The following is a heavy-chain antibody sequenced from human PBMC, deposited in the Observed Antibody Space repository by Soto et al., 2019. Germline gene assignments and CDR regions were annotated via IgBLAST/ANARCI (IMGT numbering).Heavy chain of an antibody. Sequence: QVQLVESGGGVVQPGRSLRLSCAASGFTFSSYGMHWVRQAPGKGLEWVAVIWYDGSNKYYADSVKGRFTISRDNSKNTLYLQMNSLRAEDTAVYYCARVYIVGPGQLYYYGMDVWGQGTTVTVSS. D-gene: IGHD2-21*01. V-gene: IGHV3-33*01. CDR2: IWYDGSNK. CDR1: GFTFSSYG. J-gene: IGHJ6*02. CDR3: ARVYIVGPGQLYYYGMDV.